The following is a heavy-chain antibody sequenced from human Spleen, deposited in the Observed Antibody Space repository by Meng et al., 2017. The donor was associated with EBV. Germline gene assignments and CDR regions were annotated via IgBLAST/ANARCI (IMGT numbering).Heavy chain of an antibody. Sequence: QWQLVQSGSEFKKPGASVKVSCKTSGYSFSKYTLNWVRQAPGQGLEWLGRLNTNTGNPTYAQAFTGRFVLSLDTSVNTAYLEISSLEAEDTAVYYCVRENDYGGNFWYFDLWGRGTLVTASS. D-gene: IGHD4-23*01. V-gene: IGHV7-4-1*02. CDR1: GYSFSKYT. CDR2: LNTNTGNP. J-gene: IGHJ2*01. CDR3: VRENDYGGNFWYFDL.